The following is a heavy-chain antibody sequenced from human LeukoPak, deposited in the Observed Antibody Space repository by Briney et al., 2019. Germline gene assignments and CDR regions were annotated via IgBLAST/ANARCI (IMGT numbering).Heavy chain of an antibody. V-gene: IGHV4-39*07. CDR2: IHSDGRT. CDR3: ARVLTAAGLDF. Sequence: PSETLSLTCTVSGGSISGSRTWGWVRPPPGKGPEWIGNIHSDGRTAPNPSLKGRVTMSLDTSTNQFSLKVNSVTAADTAFYYCARVLTAAGLDFWGQGVLV. J-gene: IGHJ4*02. D-gene: IGHD6-25*01. CDR1: GGSISGSRT.